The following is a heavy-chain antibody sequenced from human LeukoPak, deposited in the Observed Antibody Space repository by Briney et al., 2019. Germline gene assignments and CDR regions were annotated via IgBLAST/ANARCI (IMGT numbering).Heavy chain of an antibody. CDR3: ARGVVVISSGDY. V-gene: IGHV4-38-2*01. J-gene: IGHJ4*02. Sequence: SETLSLTCAVSGYSISSGYYWGWIRQPPGKGLEWIGSIYHSGSTYYNPSLKSRVTISVDTSKNQFSLEQSSVTAADTAVYYCARGVVVISSGDYWGQGTLVTVSS. D-gene: IGHD3-22*01. CDR2: IYHSGST. CDR1: GYSISSGYY.